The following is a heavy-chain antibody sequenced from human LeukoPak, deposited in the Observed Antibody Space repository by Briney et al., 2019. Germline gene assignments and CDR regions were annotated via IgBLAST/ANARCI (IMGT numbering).Heavy chain of an antibody. V-gene: IGHV3-48*04. CDR3: ARVSSGYFDY. CDR2: INGNSNIV. CDR1: GFTFSSYW. D-gene: IGHD3-22*01. J-gene: IGHJ4*02. Sequence: PGGSLRLSCAASGFTFSSYWMSWVRQAPGKGLEWVSYINGNSNIVYYADSVKGRLTISRDNAKNSLYLQMNSLRAEDTAVYYYARVSSGYFDYWGQGTLVTVSS.